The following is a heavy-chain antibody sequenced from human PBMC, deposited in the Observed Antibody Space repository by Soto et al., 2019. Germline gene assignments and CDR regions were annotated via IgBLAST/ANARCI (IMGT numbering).Heavy chain of an antibody. V-gene: IGHV3-30-3*01. D-gene: IGHD2-15*01. CDR3: AARIDGMDV. J-gene: IGHJ6*02. Sequence: QMQLVESGGGVVQPGRSLRLSCAASGFTFSSYAMHWVRQAPGKGLEWVAVISYDGSNKYYADSVKGRFTISRDNSKNTLYLQMNSLRAEDTAVYYCAARIDGMDVWGQGTTVTVSS. CDR2: ISYDGSNK. CDR1: GFTFSSYA.